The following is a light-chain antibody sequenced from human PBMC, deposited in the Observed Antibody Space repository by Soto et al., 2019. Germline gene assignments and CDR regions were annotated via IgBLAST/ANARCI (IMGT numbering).Light chain of an antibody. Sequence: QSVLIQPASVSGPPGQSITISCTGTSSDVGGYNYVSWYQQHPGKAPKLMIYEVSNRPSGDSNRFSGSKSGNTASLTISGLQAEDEADYYCSSYTSSSPYVFGTGTKVTVL. CDR3: SSYTSSSPYV. CDR2: EVS. J-gene: IGLJ1*01. CDR1: SSDVGGYNY. V-gene: IGLV2-14*01.